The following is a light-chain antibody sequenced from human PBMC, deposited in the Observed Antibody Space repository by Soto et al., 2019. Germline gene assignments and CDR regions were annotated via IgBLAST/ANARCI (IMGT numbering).Light chain of an antibody. CDR3: SSYTSSSTGYV. CDR1: SSDVGGYNY. J-gene: IGLJ1*01. Sequence: QSALTQPASVSGSPGQSITISCTGTSSDVGGYNYVSWYQQHPGKAPKLMIYEVINRTSGVSNRFSGSKSGNTASLTISGLQAEDEDDYYCSSYTSSSTGYVFGTGTKVTVL. V-gene: IGLV2-14*01. CDR2: EVI.